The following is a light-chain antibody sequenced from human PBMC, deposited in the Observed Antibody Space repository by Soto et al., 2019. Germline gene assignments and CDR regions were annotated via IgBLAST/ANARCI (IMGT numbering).Light chain of an antibody. Sequence: DIQMTQSPSTLSASVGDRVTITCRASQSINIWLAWYQQKAGKAPKLLIHDASTLENRVTLRFSGSGSGTEFTLTISGLQPDDFATYYCQQYNTYSYTFGQGTKLEIK. V-gene: IGKV1-5*01. CDR1: QSINIW. J-gene: IGKJ2*01. CDR3: QQYNTYSYT. CDR2: DAS.